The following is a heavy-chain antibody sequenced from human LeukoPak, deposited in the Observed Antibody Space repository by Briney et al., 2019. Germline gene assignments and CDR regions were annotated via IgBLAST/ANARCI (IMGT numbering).Heavy chain of an antibody. CDR1: GYTLTDFY. V-gene: IGHV1-2*02. CDR3: ARDRGSTWDDAFDI. J-gene: IGHJ3*02. Sequence: GASVKVSCKASGYTLTDFYMHWVRQAPGQGLEWMGWINPNNGGTNSAQKFQGRVTMTRDTSIFTAYMELSRLRSDDTAVYYCARDRGSTWDDAFDIWGQGTMVTVSS. CDR2: INPNNGGT. D-gene: IGHD6-13*01.